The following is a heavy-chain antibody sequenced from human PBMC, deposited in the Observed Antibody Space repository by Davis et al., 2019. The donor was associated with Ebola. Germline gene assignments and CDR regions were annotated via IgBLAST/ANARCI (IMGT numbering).Heavy chain of an antibody. J-gene: IGHJ3*02. V-gene: IGHV3-23*01. CDR3: AKDKNYDFWSGYPHDAFDI. CDR2: ITRSGGST. D-gene: IGHD3-3*01. CDR1: GFTFSSCA. Sequence: PGGSLRLSCAGSGFTFSSCAMSWVRQAPAKGLKWVSPITRSGGSTYYADSVKGRFTISRDNSKNTLYLQMNSLRADDTAVYYCAKDKNYDFWSGYPHDAFDIWGQGTMVTVSS.